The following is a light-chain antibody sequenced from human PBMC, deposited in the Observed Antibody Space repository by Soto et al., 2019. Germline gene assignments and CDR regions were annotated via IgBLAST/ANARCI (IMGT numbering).Light chain of an antibody. CDR2: GAY. J-gene: IGKJ1*01. CDR3: QQRSNWPWT. CDR1: QSVSSSY. V-gene: IGKV3D-20*02. Sequence: ELVFTQSPGTVSLSPGERSTLSRMASQSVSSSYLAWYQQKPGQARRLLIYGAYSRATGIPDRFSGSGSGTDFTLTISSLEPEDFAVYYCQQRSNWPWTFGQGT.